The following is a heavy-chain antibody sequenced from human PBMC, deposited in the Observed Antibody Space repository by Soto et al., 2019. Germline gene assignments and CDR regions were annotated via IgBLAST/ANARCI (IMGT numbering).Heavy chain of an antibody. CDR3: AKALDYGDSYYYYYYMDV. CDR1: GFSFSMYA. CDR2: ISGSGGST. Sequence: GGSLRLSCAASGFSFSMYAMSWVRQAPGKGLEWVSSISGSGGSTHYADSVKGRFTISRDNSKNTLFLRMNSLRAEDTAIYYCAKALDYGDSYYYYYYMDVWGKGTTVTVSS. J-gene: IGHJ6*03. V-gene: IGHV3-23*01. D-gene: IGHD4-17*01.